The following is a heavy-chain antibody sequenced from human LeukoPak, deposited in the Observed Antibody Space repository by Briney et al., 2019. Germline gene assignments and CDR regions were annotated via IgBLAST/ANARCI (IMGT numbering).Heavy chain of an antibody. V-gene: IGHV4-59*08. CDR1: GGSISSCY. CDR3: ARHSLGYCSSTSCYPPKNYYYGMDV. CDR2: IYYSGST. J-gene: IGHJ6*02. Sequence: PSETLSLTCTVSGGSISSCYWSWIRQPPGKGLEWIGYIYYSGSTNYNPSLKSRVTISVDTSKNQFSLKLSSVTAADTAVYYCARHSLGYCSSTSCYPPKNYYYGMDVWGQGTTVTVSS. D-gene: IGHD2-2*01.